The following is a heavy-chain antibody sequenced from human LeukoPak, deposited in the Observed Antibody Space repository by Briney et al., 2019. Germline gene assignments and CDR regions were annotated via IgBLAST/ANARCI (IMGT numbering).Heavy chain of an antibody. V-gene: IGHV1-2*06. CDR2: INPNSGGT. D-gene: IGHD3-10*01. CDR1: GYTFTGYY. CDR3: ARDPGLLWFGELSHYGMDV. J-gene: IGHJ6*02. Sequence: EASVKVSCKASGYTFTGYYMHWVRQAPGQGLEWMGRINPNSGGTNYAQKFQGRVTMTRDTSISTAYMELSRLRSDDTAVYYCARDPGLLWFGELSHYGMDVWGQGTTVTVSS.